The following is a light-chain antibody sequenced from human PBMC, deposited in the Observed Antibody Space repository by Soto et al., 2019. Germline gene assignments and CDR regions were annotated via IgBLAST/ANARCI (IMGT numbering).Light chain of an antibody. CDR3: CSYVGGYSYV. V-gene: IGLV2-11*01. CDR1: SSDVGDYNS. Sequence: QSVLTQPRSVSGSPGQSVTVSCIGTSSDVGDYNSVSWYQQHSGKAPKLMIYDVSKRPSGVPDRFSGSKSGNTASVTISGLQAEDESYYYCCSYVGGYSYVFGIGTKVT. CDR2: DVS. J-gene: IGLJ1*01.